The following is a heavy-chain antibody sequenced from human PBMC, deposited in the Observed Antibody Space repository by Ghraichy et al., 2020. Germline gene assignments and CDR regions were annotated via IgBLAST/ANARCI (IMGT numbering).Heavy chain of an antibody. V-gene: IGHV3-74*01. J-gene: IGHJ4*02. D-gene: IGHD4-17*01. CDR3: AREVNYGDGGFDY. CDR2: INSDGSST. CDR1: GFTFSSYW. Sequence: GGSLRLSCAASGFTFSSYWIHWVRQAPGKGLVWVSRINSDGSSTNYADSVKGRFTISRDNAKNTLYLQMNSLRAEDTAVYYCAREVNYGDGGFDYWGQGTLVTVSS.